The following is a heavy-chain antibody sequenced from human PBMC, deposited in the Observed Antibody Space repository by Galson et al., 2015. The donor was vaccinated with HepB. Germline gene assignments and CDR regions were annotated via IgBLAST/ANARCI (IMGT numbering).Heavy chain of an antibody. D-gene: IGHD6-19*01. V-gene: IGHV1-18*04. CDR2: MSPYNGNT. CDR1: GYSFTTYG. J-gene: IGHJ4*02. Sequence: SVKVSCKASGYSFTTYGMSWVRQAPGEGLEWLGWMSPYNGNTHFAQKFQGRVSLTTNTSTATAYMELRSLKSDDTAVYFCATDHSSGLLHIWGQGTLVIVSS. CDR3: ATDHSSGLLHI.